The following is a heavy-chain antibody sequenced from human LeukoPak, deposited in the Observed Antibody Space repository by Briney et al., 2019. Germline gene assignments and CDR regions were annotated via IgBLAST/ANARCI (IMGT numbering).Heavy chain of an antibody. Sequence: GASVKVSCKASGGTFSSYAISWVRQAPGQGLEWMGGIIPIFGTANYAQKFQGRVTITADKSTSTAYMELSSLRSEDTAVYYCARAYSSGWPVDYWGQGTLVTVSS. CDR1: GGTFSSYA. V-gene: IGHV1-69*06. J-gene: IGHJ4*02. CDR2: IIPIFGTA. CDR3: ARAYSSGWPVDY. D-gene: IGHD6-19*01.